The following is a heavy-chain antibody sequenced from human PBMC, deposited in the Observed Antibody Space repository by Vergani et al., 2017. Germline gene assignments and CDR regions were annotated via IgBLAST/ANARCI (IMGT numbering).Heavy chain of an antibody. D-gene: IGHD1-26*01. V-gene: IGHV3-23*01. CDR2: HTVGGGIT. CDR3: VKDATSYVIFFDS. CDR1: GFTFSTYV. Sequence: EVQLLESGGSLKKPGGSVRLSCAASGFTFSTYVMHWVRQALGKGLEWVSAHTVGGGITYCAYSFTGSFIISRDNYRYTLYLQMNSLRPADTATYYCVKDATSYVIFFDSWGQGPLVTVSS. J-gene: IGHJ4*02.